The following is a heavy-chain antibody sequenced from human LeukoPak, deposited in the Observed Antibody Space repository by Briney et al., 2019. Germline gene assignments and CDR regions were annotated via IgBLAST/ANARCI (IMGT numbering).Heavy chain of an antibody. D-gene: IGHD6-13*01. CDR1: GYTFTSYG. J-gene: IGHJ6*03. Sequence: ASVKVSCKASGYTFTSYGISWVRQVPGQGLEWMGWISAYNGNTIYAQKLQGRATMTTDTSTSTAHMELRSLRSDDTAVYYCARLVTGSSWTGGYYYYMDVWGKGTTVTVSS. CDR2: ISAYNGNT. CDR3: ARLVTGSSWTGGYYYYMDV. V-gene: IGHV1-18*01.